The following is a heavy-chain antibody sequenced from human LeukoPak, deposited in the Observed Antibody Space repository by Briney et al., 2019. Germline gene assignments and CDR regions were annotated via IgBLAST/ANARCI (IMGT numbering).Heavy chain of an antibody. CDR1: GGSISSYY. CDR2: IYYSGST. D-gene: IGHD3-3*01. J-gene: IGHJ4*01. CDR3: WKREKQILIFLNWWLFFPGGFEC. V-gene: IGHV4-59*01. Sequence: SETLSLTCNVSGGSISSYYWSWIRQPPGKGLEWIGYIYYSGSTKYNPSLKSRVTISLDTSKNQFSLKLSSVTTADKAVYYCWKREKQILIFLNWWLFFPGGFECWGQ.